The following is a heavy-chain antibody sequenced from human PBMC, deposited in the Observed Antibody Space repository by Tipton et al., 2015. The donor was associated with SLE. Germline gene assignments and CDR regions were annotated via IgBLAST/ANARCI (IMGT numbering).Heavy chain of an antibody. Sequence: TLSLTWAVYGGSFSGYYWSWIRQPPGKGLEWIGEINHSGSTNYNPSLKSRVTISVDTSKNQFSLKLSSVTAADTAVYYCAREAPRTLYYYYYMDVWGKGTTVTVSS. CDR2: INHSGST. J-gene: IGHJ6*03. CDR3: AREAPRTLYYYYYMDV. D-gene: IGHD6-6*01. CDR1: GGSFSGYY. V-gene: IGHV4-34*01.